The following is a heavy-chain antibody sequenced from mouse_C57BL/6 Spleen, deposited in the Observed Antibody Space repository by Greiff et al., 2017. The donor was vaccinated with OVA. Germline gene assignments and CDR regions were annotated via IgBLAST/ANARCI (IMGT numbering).Heavy chain of an antibody. V-gene: IGHV2-9*01. CDR2: IWGGGST. J-gene: IGHJ4*01. CDR1: GFSLTSYG. CDR3: AKRVIPSYAMDD. Sequence: QVQLKESGPGLVAPSQSLSITCTVSGFSLTSYGVDWVRQPPGKGLEWLGVIWGGGSTTYNSALMSSLGISKDNSNSQVFLKLNRLPTDDTAIDYCAKRVIPSYAMDDWGQGTSVTVSS.